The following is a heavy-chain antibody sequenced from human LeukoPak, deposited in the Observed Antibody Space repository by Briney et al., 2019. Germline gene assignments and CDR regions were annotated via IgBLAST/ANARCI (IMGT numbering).Heavy chain of an antibody. V-gene: IGHV3-30*18. CDR1: GFPFSDYG. CDR2: ISHDGNNK. Sequence: GGSLRLSCAASGFPFSDYGMYWVRQAPGKGLEWLAVISHDGNNKYCADSVKGRITISRDNSMNTLYLQMNSLRAEDTAVYYCAKVRWGSDNALDSWGQGTLVTGSS. CDR3: AKVRWGSDNALDS. J-gene: IGHJ4*02. D-gene: IGHD3-16*01.